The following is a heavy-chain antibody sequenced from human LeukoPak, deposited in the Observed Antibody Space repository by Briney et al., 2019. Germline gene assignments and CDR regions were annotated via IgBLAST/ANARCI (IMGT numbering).Heavy chain of an antibody. J-gene: IGHJ4*02. CDR3: ARVPYYYGSGSYHYYFDY. D-gene: IGHD3-10*01. V-gene: IGHV4-59*01. Sequence: SETLSLTCTVSGGSISSYYWSWVRQPPGKGLEWIGYIYYSGSTNYTTSPKSRVTISVDTSKDQFSLKLSSVTAAGTAVYYCARVPYYYGSGSYHYYFDYWGQGTLVTVSS. CDR1: GGSISSYY. CDR2: IYYSGST.